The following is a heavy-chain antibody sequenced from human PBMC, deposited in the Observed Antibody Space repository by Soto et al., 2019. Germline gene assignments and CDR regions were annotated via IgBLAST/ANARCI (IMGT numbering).Heavy chain of an antibody. CDR1: GFTFSSYG. CDR3: AKDEWLLGYYYYYMDV. V-gene: IGHV3-30*18. D-gene: IGHD2-15*01. Sequence: PGGSLRLSCAASGFTFSSYGMHWVRQAPGKGLEWVAVISYDGSNKYYADSVKGRFTISRDNSKNTLYLQMNSLRAEDTAVYYCAKDEWLLGYYYYYMDVWGKGTTVPVSS. J-gene: IGHJ6*03. CDR2: ISYDGSNK.